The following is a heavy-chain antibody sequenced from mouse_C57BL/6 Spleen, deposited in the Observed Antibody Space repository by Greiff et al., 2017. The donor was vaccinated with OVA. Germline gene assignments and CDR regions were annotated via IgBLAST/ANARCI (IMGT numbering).Heavy chain of an antibody. Sequence: QVQLKESGPELVKPGASVKISCKASGYAFSSSWMNWVKQRPGKGLEWIGRIYPGDGDTNYNGKFKGKATLTADKSSSTAYMQLSSLTSEDSAVYFCAGGLLRRFAYWGQGTLVTVSA. CDR1: GYAFSSSW. J-gene: IGHJ3*01. CDR2: IYPGDGDT. V-gene: IGHV1-82*01. CDR3: AGGLLRRFAY. D-gene: IGHD1-1*01.